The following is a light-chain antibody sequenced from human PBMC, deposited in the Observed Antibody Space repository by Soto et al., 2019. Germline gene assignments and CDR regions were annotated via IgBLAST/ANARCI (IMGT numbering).Light chain of an antibody. J-gene: IGKJ2*01. CDR2: DAS. CDR1: QSVSSN. V-gene: IGKV3-15*01. CDR3: QQYNDWPPKYT. Sequence: EKVMTQSPATLSVSPGERATLSCRASQSVSSNLAWYQQKRGQAPRLLIYDASTRATGIPARFSGSGSGTEFTLTISSLQSEDFAVYYCQQYNDWPPKYTFGQGTKLEIK.